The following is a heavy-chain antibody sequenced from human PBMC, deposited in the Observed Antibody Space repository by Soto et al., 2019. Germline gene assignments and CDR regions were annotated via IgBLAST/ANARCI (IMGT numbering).Heavy chain of an antibody. Sequence: SETLSLTCTVSGGSISSTFYYWVWIRQPPGKGLEWIGSIYYSGSTYYNPSLRSRVTISVDTSKNQFSLKLSSVTAADTAVFYCARHYSSGSRNWFDPWGQGTLVTVSS. CDR2: IYYSGST. V-gene: IGHV4-39*01. CDR3: ARHYSSGSRNWFDP. D-gene: IGHD6-19*01. J-gene: IGHJ5*02. CDR1: GGSISSTFYY.